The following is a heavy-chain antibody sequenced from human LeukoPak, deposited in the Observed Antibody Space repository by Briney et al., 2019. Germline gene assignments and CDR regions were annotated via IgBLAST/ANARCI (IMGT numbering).Heavy chain of an antibody. D-gene: IGHD6-13*01. CDR3: ATDVRSSPLGF. Sequence: GGSLRLSCAGSGFRVTNDYMNWVRQAPGKGLEWVSIIYSGGSTYYADSVKGRFTISRDSSNNTLFLQMTNLRADDSGLYYCATDVRSSPLGFWGHGTLVTVSS. CDR2: IYSGGST. J-gene: IGHJ4*01. V-gene: IGHV3-66*01. CDR1: GFRVTNDY.